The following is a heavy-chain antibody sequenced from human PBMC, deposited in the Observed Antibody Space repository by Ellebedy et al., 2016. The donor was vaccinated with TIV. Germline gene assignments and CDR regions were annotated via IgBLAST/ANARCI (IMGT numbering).Heavy chain of an antibody. Sequence: GESLKISCTASGFRFADYGMSWFRQAPGKGLEWVGFIRSKAYGGTTEYAASVQGRFTISRDDSKSIAYLQMNSLKIEDTAVYYCTRALLHSSGWSYYFDYWGQGTLGAVSS. CDR1: GFRFADYG. CDR3: TRALLHSSGWSYYFDY. CDR2: IRSKAYGGTT. V-gene: IGHV3-49*03. D-gene: IGHD6-13*01. J-gene: IGHJ4*02.